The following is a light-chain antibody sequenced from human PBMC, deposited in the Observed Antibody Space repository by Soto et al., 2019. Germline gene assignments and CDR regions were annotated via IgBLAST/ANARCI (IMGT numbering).Light chain of an antibody. V-gene: IGKV3-20*01. J-gene: IGKJ1*01. CDR3: QQYGSSRT. CDR1: QSVSSY. CDR2: GAS. Sequence: EIVLTQSPATPSLSPGERATLSCRASQSVSSYLAWYQQKPGQAPRLLLYGASSRATGISDRFSGSGSGTDFTLTINRLEPEDVAVYYCQQYGSSRTFGRGTKGDIK.